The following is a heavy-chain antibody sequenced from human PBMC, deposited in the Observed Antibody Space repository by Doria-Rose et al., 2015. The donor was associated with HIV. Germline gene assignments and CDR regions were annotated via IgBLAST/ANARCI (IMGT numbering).Heavy chain of an antibody. CDR2: IFSDDDS. J-gene: IGHJ4*02. Sequence: SGPVLVKPTETLTLTCTVSGVSLSSPGMGVSWIRQPPCKALEWLANIFSDDDSSYKSSLTSRLTISRGTYKSQLVLTMTDMDPVDTATYYCARIKSSRWYHKYYFDFWGQGTLAIVSA. CDR1: GVSLSSPGMG. CDR3: ARIKSSRWYHKYYFDF. D-gene: IGHD6-13*01. V-gene: IGHV2-26*01.